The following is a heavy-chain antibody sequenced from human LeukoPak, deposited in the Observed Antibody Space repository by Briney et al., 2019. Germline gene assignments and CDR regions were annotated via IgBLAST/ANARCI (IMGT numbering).Heavy chain of an antibody. CDR3: VSLGRGPQRQPIYGGNHYWYFDL. D-gene: IGHD4-23*01. J-gene: IGHJ2*01. Sequence: SGGSLRLSCAASGFTVSSNYMSWVRQAPGKGLEWVSVIYSGGGTYYADSVKGRFTISRDNSKNTLYLQMNSLRAEDTAVYYCVSLGRGPQRQPIYGGNHYWYFDLWGRGTLVTVSS. CDR2: IYSGGGT. V-gene: IGHV3-66*01. CDR1: GFTVSSNY.